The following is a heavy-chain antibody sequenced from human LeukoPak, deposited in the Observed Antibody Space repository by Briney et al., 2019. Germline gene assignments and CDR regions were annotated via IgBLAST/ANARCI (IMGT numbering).Heavy chain of an antibody. CDR2: IIPIFGTA. CDR1: GGTFSSYA. V-gene: IGHV1-69*05. Sequence: SVKVSCKASGGTFSSYAISWVRQAPGQGLEWMGGIIPIFGTANYAQKFQGRVTITTNESTSTAYMELSSLRSEDTAVYYCASYQSGSYSGYFDYWGQGTLVTVSS. J-gene: IGHJ4*02. CDR3: ASYQSGSYSGYFDY. D-gene: IGHD1-26*01.